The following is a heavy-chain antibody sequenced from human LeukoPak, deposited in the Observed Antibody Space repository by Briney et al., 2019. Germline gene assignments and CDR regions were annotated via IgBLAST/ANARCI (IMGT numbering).Heavy chain of an antibody. J-gene: IGHJ2*01. V-gene: IGHV4-34*01. CDR1: GGSFSGYI. CDR2: ISHNGKN. CDR3: ARLTKCTSTCRGKYWYFDV. Sequence: SETLSLTCAVYGGSFSGYIWGWIRQAPGKGLEWIGEISHNGKNTHSPSLKSRVTTSLDTPKNQFSLQLNSVTAADTAVYYCARLTKCTSTCRGKYWYFDVWGRGTLVTVSS. D-gene: IGHD2-8*01.